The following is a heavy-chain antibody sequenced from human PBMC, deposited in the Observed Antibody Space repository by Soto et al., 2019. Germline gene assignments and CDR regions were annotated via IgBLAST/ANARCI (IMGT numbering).Heavy chain of an antibody. CDR1: GGSFSDHY. Sequence: SETLSLTCAVNGGSFSDHYWTWIRQPPGKGMEWIGEIHHSGSSHYNPSFKSRATISLDTSKNQFSLDLRSVTAADTAVYYCARAPLTKSAGVKSFLDFWGQGTLVTVSS. J-gene: IGHJ4*02. D-gene: IGHD3-10*01. CDR2: IHHSGSS. CDR3: ARAPLTKSAGVKSFLDF. V-gene: IGHV4-34*01.